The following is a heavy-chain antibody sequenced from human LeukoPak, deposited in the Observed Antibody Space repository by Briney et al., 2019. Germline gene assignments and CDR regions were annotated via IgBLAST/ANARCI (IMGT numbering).Heavy chain of an antibody. CDR3: ARGLWWLGAFDI. D-gene: IGHD2-15*01. CDR1: GGSFSGYY. Sequence: SETLSLTCAVYGGSFSGYYWSWIRQAPGKGLEWIGEINHSGSTNYNPSLKSRVTISVDTSKNQFSLKLSSVTAADTAVYYCARGLWWLGAFDIWGQGTMVTVSS. CDR2: INHSGST. V-gene: IGHV4-34*01. J-gene: IGHJ3*02.